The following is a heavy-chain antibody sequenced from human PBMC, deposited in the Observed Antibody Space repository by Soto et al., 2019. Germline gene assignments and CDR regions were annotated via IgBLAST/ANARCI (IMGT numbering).Heavy chain of an antibody. Sequence: GGSLRLSCAASGFTFSSYAMSWVRQAPGKGLEWVSAISGSGGSTYYADSVKGRFTISRDNSKNTLYLQMNSLRAEDTAVYYCAKDRALRYSYGYWRYWGQGTLVTVSS. CDR3: AKDRALRYSYGYWRY. CDR2: ISGSGGST. D-gene: IGHD5-18*01. V-gene: IGHV3-23*01. CDR1: GFTFSSYA. J-gene: IGHJ4*02.